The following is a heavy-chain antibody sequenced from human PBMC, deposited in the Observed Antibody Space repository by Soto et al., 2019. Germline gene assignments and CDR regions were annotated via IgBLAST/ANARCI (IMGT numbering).Heavy chain of an antibody. CDR1: GGTFSSYA. CDR3: ARVRAVAGDYGMDV. D-gene: IGHD6-19*01. V-gene: IGHV1-69*13. J-gene: IGHJ6*02. CDR2: IIPIFGTA. Sequence: VASVKVSCKASGGTFSSYAISWVRQAPGQGLEWMGGIIPIFGTANYAQKFQGRVTITADESTSTAYMELSSLRSEDTAVYYCARVRAVAGDYGMDVCGQGTTVTVSS.